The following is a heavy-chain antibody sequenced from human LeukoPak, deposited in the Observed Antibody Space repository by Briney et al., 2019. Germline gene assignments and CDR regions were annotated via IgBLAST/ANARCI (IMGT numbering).Heavy chain of an antibody. Sequence: GGSLRLSCAASGFTFSSYAMHWVRQAPGKGLEYVSAISSNGGSTYYANSVKGRFTISRDNSKNTLYLQMGSLGAEDMAVYYCARDGGTAMVFGAFDIWGQGTMVTVSS. D-gene: IGHD5-18*01. J-gene: IGHJ3*02. CDR2: ISSNGGST. CDR3: ARDGGTAMVFGAFDI. V-gene: IGHV3-64*01. CDR1: GFTFSSYA.